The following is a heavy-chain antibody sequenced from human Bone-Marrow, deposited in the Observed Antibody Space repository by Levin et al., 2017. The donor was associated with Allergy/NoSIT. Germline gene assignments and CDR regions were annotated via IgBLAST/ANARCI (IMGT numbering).Heavy chain of an antibody. CDR3: ARPRGFSGYDPFDS. J-gene: IGHJ4*02. Sequence: GGSLRLSCSVSGFTLSRFSMTWVRQAPGKGLKWVASITYNSGSIHYADSVKGRFTVSRDNAQNSLFLQMNNLRVEDTAIYYCARPRGFSGYDPFDSWGQGTLVTVSS. V-gene: IGHV3-21*01. CDR1: GFTLSRFS. CDR2: ITYNSGSI. D-gene: IGHD5-12*01.